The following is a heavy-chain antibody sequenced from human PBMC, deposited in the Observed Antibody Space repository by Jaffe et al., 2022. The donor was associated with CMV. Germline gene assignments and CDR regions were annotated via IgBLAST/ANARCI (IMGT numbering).Heavy chain of an antibody. J-gene: IGHJ6*02. Sequence: QVQLVQSGAEVKKPGASVKVSCKASGYTFTSYYMHWVRQAPGQGLEWMGIINPSGGSTSYAQKFQGRVTMTRDTSTSTVYMELSSLRSEDTAVYYCARVWFGSWYYNDYYYGMDVWGQGTTVTVSS. D-gene: IGHD6-13*01. CDR1: GYTFTSYY. V-gene: IGHV1-46*01. CDR2: INPSGGST. CDR3: ARVWFGSWYYNDYYYGMDV.